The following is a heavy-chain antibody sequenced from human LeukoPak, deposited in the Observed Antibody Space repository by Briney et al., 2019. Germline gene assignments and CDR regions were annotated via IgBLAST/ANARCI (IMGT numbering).Heavy chain of an antibody. CDR2: IYTSGST. CDR1: GGSISSYY. V-gene: IGHV4-4*09. CDR3: ARRYSSSWYNWFDP. Sequence: SETLSLTCTVSGGSISSYYWSWLRQPPGKGLEWIGFIYTSGSTNYNPSLKSRVTISVDTSKNQFSLKLSSVTAADTAVYYCARRYSSSWYNWFDPWGQGTLVTVSS. D-gene: IGHD6-13*01. J-gene: IGHJ5*02.